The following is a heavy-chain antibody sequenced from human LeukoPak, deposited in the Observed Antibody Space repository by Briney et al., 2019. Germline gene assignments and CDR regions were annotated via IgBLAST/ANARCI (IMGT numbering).Heavy chain of an antibody. J-gene: IGHJ4*02. CDR3: ARDLDDTGGEYYGY. V-gene: IGHV3-21*01. D-gene: IGHD2-8*02. CDR2: ISSSSSYI. CDR1: GFTFSSYS. Sequence: GGSLRLSCAASGFTFSSYSMNWVRQAPGKGLEWVSSISSSSSYIYYADSVKGRFTISRDNAKNSLYLEMNNLRADDTAVYYCARDLDDTGGEYYGYWGQGTQVIVSS.